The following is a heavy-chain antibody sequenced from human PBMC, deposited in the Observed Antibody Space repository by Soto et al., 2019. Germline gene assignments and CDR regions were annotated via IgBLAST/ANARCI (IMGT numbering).Heavy chain of an antibody. CDR1: GYTFTSYY. CDR3: AREQQLVLSPHFDY. J-gene: IGHJ4*02. Sequence: QVQLVQSGAEVKKPGASVKVSCKASGYTFTSYYMHWVRQAPGQGLEWMGIINPSGGSTSYAQKFXGXVXXPRDTSTSTVYMELSSLRSEDTAVYYCAREQQLVLSPHFDYWGQGTLVTVSS. CDR2: INPSGGST. V-gene: IGHV1-46*03. D-gene: IGHD6-13*01.